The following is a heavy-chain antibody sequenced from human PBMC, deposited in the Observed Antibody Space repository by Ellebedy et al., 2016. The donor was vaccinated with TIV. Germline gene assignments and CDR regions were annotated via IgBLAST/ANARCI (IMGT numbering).Heavy chain of an antibody. J-gene: IGHJ4*01. V-gene: IGHV3-23*01. CDR3: TKRADNWGFFDD. D-gene: IGHD1-1*01. CDR2: VSERDGRT. CDR1: GFTFSDYV. Sequence: GESLKISCAASGFTFSDYVMAWVRQVPGKGLEWVSAVSERDGRTFYADSVKGRFSISRDNFKNTLFLQMHSLAAGDTAVYYCTKRADNWGFFDDWGHGTLVTVSS.